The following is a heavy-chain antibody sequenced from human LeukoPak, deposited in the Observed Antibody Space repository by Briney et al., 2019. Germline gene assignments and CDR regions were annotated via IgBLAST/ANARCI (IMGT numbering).Heavy chain of an antibody. CDR2: INPNSGGT. Sequence: ASVKVSCKASGYTFTGYYMHWARQAPGQGLEWMGWINPNSGGTNYAQKFQGRVTMTRDTSISTAYMELSRLRSDDTAVYYCAREWGIAAAGPTMDVWGQGTTVTVSS. CDR3: AREWGIAAAGPTMDV. CDR1: GYTFTGYY. V-gene: IGHV1-2*02. J-gene: IGHJ6*02. D-gene: IGHD6-13*01.